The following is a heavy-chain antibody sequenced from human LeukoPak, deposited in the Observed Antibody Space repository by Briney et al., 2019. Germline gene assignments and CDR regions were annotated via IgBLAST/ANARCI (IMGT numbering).Heavy chain of an antibody. Sequence: PGGSLRLSCAASGFTVSSNYMNWVRQAPGKGLEWVSYISSSSSTIYYADSVKGRFTISRDNAKNSLYLQMNSLRAEDTAVYYCARDRVVVVTSDAFDIWGQGTMVTVSS. J-gene: IGHJ3*02. D-gene: IGHD3-22*01. CDR2: ISSSSSTI. V-gene: IGHV3-48*04. CDR3: ARDRVVVVTSDAFDI. CDR1: GFTVSSNY.